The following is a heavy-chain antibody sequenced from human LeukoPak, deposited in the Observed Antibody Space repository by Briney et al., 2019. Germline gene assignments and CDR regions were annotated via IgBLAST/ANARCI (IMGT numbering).Heavy chain of an antibody. CDR3: ARGYSYGDG. CDR1: GFTFSSYG. J-gene: IGHJ4*02. V-gene: IGHV3-30*03. CDR2: ISYDGSNK. Sequence: GGSLRLSCAASGFTFSSYGMHWVRQAPGKGLEWVAVISYDGSNKDYADSVKGRFTISRDNSKNTLYLQMNNLRAEDTALYYCARGYSYGDGWGQGTLVTVSP. D-gene: IGHD5-18*01.